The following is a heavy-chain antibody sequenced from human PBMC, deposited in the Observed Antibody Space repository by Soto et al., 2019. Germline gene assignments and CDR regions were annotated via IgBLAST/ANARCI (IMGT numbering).Heavy chain of an antibody. CDR3: AGGGVRGVITRTRDYYGMDV. V-gene: IGHV5-51*01. CDR1: GYSFTSYW. J-gene: IGHJ6*02. CDR2: IYPGDSDT. Sequence: GESLKISCKGSGYSFTSYWIGWVRQMPGKGLEWMGIIYPGDSDTRYSPSFQGQVTISADKSISTAYLQWSSLKASETAMYYCAGGGVRGVITRTRDYYGMDVWGQGTTVTV. D-gene: IGHD3-10*01.